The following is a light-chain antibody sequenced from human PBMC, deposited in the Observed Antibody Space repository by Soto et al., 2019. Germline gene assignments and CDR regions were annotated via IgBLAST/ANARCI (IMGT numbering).Light chain of an antibody. CDR3: QHYGTSRPIFT. Sequence: EIVLTQSPGTLSLSPGERATLSCRASQSVGRSSLAWYHQKPVQAPRLLIYAASSRAAGVPDRFSGSWSGTVVTLTITRLEPEDFAVYYCQHYGTSRPIFTFGPGTRVDFK. CDR2: AAS. J-gene: IGKJ3*01. V-gene: IGKV3-20*01. CDR1: QSVGRSS.